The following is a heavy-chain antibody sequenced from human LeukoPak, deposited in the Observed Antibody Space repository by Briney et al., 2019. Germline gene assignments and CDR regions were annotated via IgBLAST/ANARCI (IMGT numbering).Heavy chain of an antibody. Sequence: GGSLRLSCAASGFTFSSYSMNWVRQVPGKGLEWVSSISSSGSTIYYADSVKGRFTISRDNAKNSLYLQMNSLRAGDTAVYYCARDGLLWFGELSRAFDIWGQGTMVTVSS. CDR1: GFTFSSYS. CDR2: ISSSGSTI. CDR3: ARDGLLWFGELSRAFDI. V-gene: IGHV3-48*04. J-gene: IGHJ3*02. D-gene: IGHD3-10*01.